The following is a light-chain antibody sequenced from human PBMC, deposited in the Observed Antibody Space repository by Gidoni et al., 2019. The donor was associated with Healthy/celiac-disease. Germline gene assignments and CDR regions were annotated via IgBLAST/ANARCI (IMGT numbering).Light chain of an antibody. J-gene: IGKJ3*01. CDR1: QSISSY. V-gene: IGKV1-39*01. CDR2: AAS. Sequence: DIQMTQSPSSLSASVGDRVTITCRASQSISSYLNWYQQKPWKAPKLLIYAASSLQSGVPSRFSGSGSGTDFTLTISSLQPEDFATYYCQQSYSTPTFGPXTKVDIK. CDR3: QQSYSTPT.